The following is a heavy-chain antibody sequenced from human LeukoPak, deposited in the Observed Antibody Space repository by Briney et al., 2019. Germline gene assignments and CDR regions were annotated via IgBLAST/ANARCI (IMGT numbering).Heavy chain of an antibody. CDR3: ARKAYSDAFDF. J-gene: IGHJ3*01. CDR2: VYHIGST. D-gene: IGHD2-15*01. Sequence: SGTLSLTCAVSGYSINSGFYWDWIRQPPGKGLEWIGSVYHIGSTYYNPSLKSRVTVSVDTSKNQSSLKLSSVTAADTALYYCARKAYSDAFDFWGQGKMVIVSS. CDR1: GYSINSGFY. V-gene: IGHV4-38-2*01.